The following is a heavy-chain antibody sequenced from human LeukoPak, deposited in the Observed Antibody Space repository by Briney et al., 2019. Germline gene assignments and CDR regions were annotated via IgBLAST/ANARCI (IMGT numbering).Heavy chain of an antibody. CDR3: ARDYSSGWYPNFDY. CDR2: ISSSSSYI. J-gene: IGHJ4*02. Sequence: PGGSLRLSCAASGFTFSGYSMNWVRQAPGKGLEWVSSISSSSSYIYYADSVKGRFTISRDNAKNSLYLQMNSLRAEDTAVYYCARDYSSGWYPNFDYWGQGTLVTVSS. D-gene: IGHD6-19*01. V-gene: IGHV3-21*01. CDR1: GFTFSGYS.